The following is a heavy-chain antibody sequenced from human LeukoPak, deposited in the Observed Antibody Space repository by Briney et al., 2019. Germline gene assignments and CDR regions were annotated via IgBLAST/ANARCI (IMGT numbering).Heavy chain of an antibody. D-gene: IGHD2-21*01. CDR1: GFTFDDYA. CDR3: AKDNSYSHYYYGMDV. CDR2: ISGDGGST. J-gene: IGHJ6*02. Sequence: PGGSLRLSCAASGFTFDDYAMHWVRQAPGKGLEWVSLISGDGGSTYYADSVKGRFTISRDNSKNSLYLQMNSLRTEDTALYYCAKDNSYSHYYYGMDVWGQGTTVTVSS. V-gene: IGHV3-43*02.